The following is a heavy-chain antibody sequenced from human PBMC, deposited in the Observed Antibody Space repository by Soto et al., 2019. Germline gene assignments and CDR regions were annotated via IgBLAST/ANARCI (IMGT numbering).Heavy chain of an antibody. CDR1: GITFSSYD. V-gene: IGHV3-23*01. D-gene: IGHD5-18*01. CDR2: ISGSGGRA. J-gene: IGHJ4*02. Sequence: GGSLRLSCAASGITFSSYDMSWVRQAPGKGLEWVSGISGSGGRAYYADSVKGRFTISRDNSKNMLFVQIDSLRAEDTAIYYRVGGPWLRPFDYWGQGTLVTVSS. CDR3: VGGPWLRPFDY.